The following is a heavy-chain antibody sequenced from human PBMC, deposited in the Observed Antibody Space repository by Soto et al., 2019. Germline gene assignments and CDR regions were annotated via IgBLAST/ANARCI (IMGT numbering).Heavy chain of an antibody. V-gene: IGHV4-59*01. D-gene: IGHD1-1*01. Sequence: PSEMLSLTCTVAGGSIRSYYWSYLLQPPGKGPEWIGFIYYTGRTTYNPSLKSRVTISLDTSKNQFSLNLTSVTAADTAVYYCARXRIIHWNDERNYFEPWGKGTLVTVSS. CDR1: GGSIRSYY. CDR2: IYYTGRT. CDR3: ARXRIIHWNDERNYFEP. J-gene: IGHJ5*02.